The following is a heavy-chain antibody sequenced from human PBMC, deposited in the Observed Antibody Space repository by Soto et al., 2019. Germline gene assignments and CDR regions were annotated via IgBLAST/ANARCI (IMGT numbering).Heavy chain of an antibody. D-gene: IGHD6-13*01. V-gene: IGHV1-18*01. J-gene: IGHJ6*03. Sequence: QVQLVQSGAEVKKPGASVKVSCKASGYTFTSYGISWVRQAPGQGLEWMGWISAYNGNTNYAQKLQGRVTMTTDTSTSPAYMELRSLRSDDTAVYYCARRVIAAAGLGYYYYYYMDVWGKGTTVSVSS. CDR1: GYTFTSYG. CDR3: ARRVIAAAGLGYYYYYYMDV. CDR2: ISAYNGNT.